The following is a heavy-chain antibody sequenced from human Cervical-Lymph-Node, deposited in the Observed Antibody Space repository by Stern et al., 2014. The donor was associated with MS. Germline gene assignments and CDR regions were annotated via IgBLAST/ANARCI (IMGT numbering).Heavy chain of an antibody. CDR2: INTNTGHP. V-gene: IGHV7-4-1*02. D-gene: IGHD5-12*01. Sequence: QVQLVQSGSELKKPAASVKVSCKASGYSFTNYAINWVRQAPGQGLEWMGWINTNTGHPTYAQGYTGRFVLSLDTSVSTAYLQISSLKAEDTAVYYCARGGASWLYGMDVWGQGTTVTVSS. CDR3: ARGGASWLYGMDV. J-gene: IGHJ6*02. CDR1: GYSFTNYA.